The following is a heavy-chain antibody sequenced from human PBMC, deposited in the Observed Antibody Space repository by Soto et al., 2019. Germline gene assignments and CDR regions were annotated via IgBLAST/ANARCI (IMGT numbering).Heavy chain of an antibody. CDR2: IYYSGST. V-gene: IGHV4-30-4*01. Sequence: QVQLQESGPGLVKPSQTLSLTCTVSGGSISSGDYYWSWIRQPPGKGLECIGYIYYSGSTYYNPSLKSRVIISVDTSKNQFSLKLSSVTAADTAVYYCARWLGYGPHSDYWGQGTLVTVSS. CDR1: GGSISSGDYY. CDR3: ARWLGYGPHSDY. D-gene: IGHD5-12*01. J-gene: IGHJ4*02.